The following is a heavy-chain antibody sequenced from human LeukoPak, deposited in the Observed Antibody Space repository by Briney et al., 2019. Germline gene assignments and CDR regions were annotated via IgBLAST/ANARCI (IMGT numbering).Heavy chain of an antibody. Sequence: SETLSLTCTVSGASISSGGYYWSWIRQHPGRGLEWIGYMYYSGSTYYNPSLKSRVTISVDTSKNQFSLKLSSVTAADTAVYYCARRPPVAGAGDMAFDVWGHGTMVTVSS. D-gene: IGHD6-19*01. V-gene: IGHV4-31*03. J-gene: IGHJ3*01. CDR2: MYYSGST. CDR1: GASISSGGYY. CDR3: ARRPPVAGAGDMAFDV.